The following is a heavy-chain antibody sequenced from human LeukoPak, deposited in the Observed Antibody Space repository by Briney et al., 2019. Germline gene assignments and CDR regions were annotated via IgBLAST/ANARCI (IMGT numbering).Heavy chain of an antibody. CDR2: ISWNSGSI. V-gene: IGHV3-9*01. CDR1: GFTFDDYA. CDR3: ARWTPFFVRAHAFDI. Sequence: PGGSLRLSCAASGFTFDDYAMHWVRQAPGKGLEWVSGISWNSGSIGYADSVKGRFTISRDNAKNSLYLQMNSLRAEDTAVYYCARWTPFFVRAHAFDIWGQGTMVTVSS. D-gene: IGHD3-10*02. J-gene: IGHJ3*02.